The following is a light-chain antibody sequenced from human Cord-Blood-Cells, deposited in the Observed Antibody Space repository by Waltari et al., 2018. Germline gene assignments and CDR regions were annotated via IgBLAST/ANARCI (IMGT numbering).Light chain of an antibody. V-gene: IGKV1-27*01. Sequence: DIKMTQSPYSLSASVGDRVTIHCRASQGIRNCLAWYQQKPGKVPMRLIYAASTLQSGVASRFSGSGSGTDFTLTISSLQPEDVATYYCQKYNSAPLTFGGGTKVEIK. CDR3: QKYNSAPLT. J-gene: IGKJ4*01. CDR1: QGIRNC. CDR2: AAS.